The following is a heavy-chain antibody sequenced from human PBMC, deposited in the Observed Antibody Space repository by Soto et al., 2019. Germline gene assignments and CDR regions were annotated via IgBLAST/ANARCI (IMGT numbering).Heavy chain of an antibody. Sequence: EERLVQSGGGLVQPGGSLRLSCAASGFSVGGNYMSWVRQAPGKGLELVSLIYSGGNPFYADSMKGRFTLSRDYSNNILYLQTDSLRDEDTAVYYCARAPNSACWGQGALVIVSS. D-gene: IGHD2-21*01. CDR1: GFSVGGNY. CDR3: ARAPNSAC. CDR2: IYSGGNP. J-gene: IGHJ4*02. V-gene: IGHV3-53*01.